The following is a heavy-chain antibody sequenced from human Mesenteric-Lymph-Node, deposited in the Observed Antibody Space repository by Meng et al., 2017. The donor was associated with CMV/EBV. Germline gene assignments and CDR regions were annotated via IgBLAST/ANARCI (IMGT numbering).Heavy chain of an antibody. CDR2: IFVDGNT. V-gene: IGHV3-53*01. CDR1: GFTFSSYG. D-gene: IGHD3-3*01. J-gene: IGHJ4*02. Sequence: GESLKISCAASGFTFSSYGMHWVRQAPGKGLEYVSAIFVDGNTHYADSVKGRFTISRDISSNTLFLQMNSLRAEDTAVYYCARDFWSGYWYWGQGTLVTVSS. CDR3: ARDFWSGYWY.